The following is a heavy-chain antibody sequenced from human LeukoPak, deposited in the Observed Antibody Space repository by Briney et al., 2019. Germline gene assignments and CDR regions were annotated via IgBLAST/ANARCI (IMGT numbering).Heavy chain of an antibody. D-gene: IGHD6-13*01. Sequence: PGGSLRLSCVASGFTFSRHDMNWVRQAPGKGLVWVAVISYDGSNKYYADSVKGRFTISRDNSKNTLYLQMNSLRTEDTAVYYCAKGVSSSWSNDAFDIWGQGTMVTVSS. CDR3: AKGVSSSWSNDAFDI. CDR2: ISYDGSNK. CDR1: GFTFSRHD. J-gene: IGHJ3*02. V-gene: IGHV3-30*18.